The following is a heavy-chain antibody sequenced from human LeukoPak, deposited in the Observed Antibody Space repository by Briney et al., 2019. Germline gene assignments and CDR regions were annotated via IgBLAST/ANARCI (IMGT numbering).Heavy chain of an antibody. CDR3: AIGSVATTFNY. CDR2: IYYSGST. V-gene: IGHV4-61*01. D-gene: IGHD5-12*01. CDR1: GGSVSSGSYY. J-gene: IGHJ4*02. Sequence: SETLSLTCTVSGGSVSSGSYYWSWIRQPPGKGLEWIGYIYYSGSTNYNPSLKSRVTISVDTSKNQFSLKLSSVTAADTAVYYCAIGSVATTFNYWGQGTLVTVPS.